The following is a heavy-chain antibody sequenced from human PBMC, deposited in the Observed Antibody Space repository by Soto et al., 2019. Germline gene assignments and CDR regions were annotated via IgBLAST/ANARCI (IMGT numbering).Heavy chain of an antibody. J-gene: IGHJ4*02. CDR1: GFTFTRYS. V-gene: IGHV3-21*06. CDR3: ARESEDLTSNYDY. CDR2: ISSTTNYI. Sequence: GGSLRLSCAASGFTFTRYSMNWVRQAPGKGLEWVSSISSTTNYIYYGDSMKGRFTISRDNAKNSLYLEMNSLRAEDTAVYYCARESEDLTSNYDYWGQGTLVTVSS.